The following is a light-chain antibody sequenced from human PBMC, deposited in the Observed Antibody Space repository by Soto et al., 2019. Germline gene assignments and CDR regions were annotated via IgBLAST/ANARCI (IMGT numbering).Light chain of an antibody. V-gene: IGLV2-23*02. J-gene: IGLJ2*01. CDR1: SRDIGFYNY. Sequence: QSALTQPASVSGSPGQSITISCTGTSRDIGFYNYVSWYQQHPGKAPKLIIYEVAKRPSGVSSRFSGSKSGNTASLTISGLQAEDEADYYCCSYAGSRGLVFGGGTKLTVL. CDR2: EVA. CDR3: CSYAGSRGLV.